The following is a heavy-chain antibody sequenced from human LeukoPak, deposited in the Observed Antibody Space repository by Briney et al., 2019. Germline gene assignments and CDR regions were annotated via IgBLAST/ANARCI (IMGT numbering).Heavy chain of an antibody. D-gene: IGHD5-12*01. CDR1: GGSISSYY. CDR2: IYYSGST. J-gene: IGHJ6*03. CDR3: ARGRGTSMATIIYYYYYMDV. V-gene: IGHV4-59*01. Sequence: SETLSLTCTVSGGSISSYYWSWIRQPPGTGLEWIGYIYYSGSTNYNPSLKSRVTISVDTSKNQFFLKLSSVTAADTAVYYCARGRGTSMATIIYYYYYMDVWGKGTTVTVSS.